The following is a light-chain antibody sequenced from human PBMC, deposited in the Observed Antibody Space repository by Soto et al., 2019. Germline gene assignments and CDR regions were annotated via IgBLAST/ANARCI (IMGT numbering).Light chain of an antibody. CDR1: SSDVGGYNY. Sequence: QSVLTQPASVSGSPGQSITISYTGTSSDVGGYNYVSWYQQHPGKAPKLMIYEVSNRPSGVSNRFSGSKSGNTASLTISGLQAEDEADYYCSSYTSSTLWVFGGGTQLTVL. CDR2: EVS. J-gene: IGLJ3*02. V-gene: IGLV2-14*01. CDR3: SSYTSSTLWV.